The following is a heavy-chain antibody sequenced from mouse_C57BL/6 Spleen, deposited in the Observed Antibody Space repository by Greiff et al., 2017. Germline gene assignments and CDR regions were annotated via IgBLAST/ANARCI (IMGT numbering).Heavy chain of an antibody. D-gene: IGHD1-1*01. CDR2: T. CDR3: ARNYYGSSYRYFDV. Sequence: TDYNAAFISRLSISKDNSKSQVFFKMNSLQADDTAIYYCARNYYGSSYRYFDVWGTGTTVTVSS. V-gene: IGHV2-2*01. J-gene: IGHJ1*03.